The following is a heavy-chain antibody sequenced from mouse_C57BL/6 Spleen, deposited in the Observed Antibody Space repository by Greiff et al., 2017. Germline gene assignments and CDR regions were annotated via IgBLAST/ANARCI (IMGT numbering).Heavy chain of an antibody. CDR1: GYTFTSYW. D-gene: IGHD2-5*01. CDR3: ARSVNYSNYYAMDY. Sequence: QVHVKQPGAELVRPGSSVKLSCKASGYTFTSYWMHWVKQRPIQGLEWIGNIDPSDSETHYNQKFKDKATLTVDKSSSTAYMQLSSLTSEDSAVYYCARSVNYSNYYAMDYWGQGTSVTVSS. CDR2: IDPSDSET. J-gene: IGHJ4*01. V-gene: IGHV1-52*01.